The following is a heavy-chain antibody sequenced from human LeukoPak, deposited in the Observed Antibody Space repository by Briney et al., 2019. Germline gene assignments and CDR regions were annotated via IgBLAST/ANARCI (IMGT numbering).Heavy chain of an antibody. J-gene: IGHJ3*02. Sequence: GASVKVSCKASGYTFNSYAMHWVRQAPGQRLEWMGWINAGNGNTKYSQKFQGRVTITRDTSASTAYMELSSLRSEDTAVYYCARTYGLVQAFDIWGQGTMVTVSS. D-gene: IGHD6-19*01. CDR1: GYTFNSYA. V-gene: IGHV1-3*01. CDR3: ARTYGLVQAFDI. CDR2: INAGNGNT.